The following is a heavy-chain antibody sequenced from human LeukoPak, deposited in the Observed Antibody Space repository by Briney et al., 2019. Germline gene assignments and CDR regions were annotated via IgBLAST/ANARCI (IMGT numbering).Heavy chain of an antibody. Sequence: GGSLRLSCAASEFTVSSNYMSWVRQAPGKGLEWVSAISGSGGSTYYADSVKGRFTISRDNSKNTLYLQMNSLRAEDTAVYYCAKDEATDGYFDYWGQGTLVTVSS. CDR2: ISGSGGST. J-gene: IGHJ4*02. CDR3: AKDEATDGYFDY. D-gene: IGHD5-24*01. CDR1: EFTVSSNY. V-gene: IGHV3-23*01.